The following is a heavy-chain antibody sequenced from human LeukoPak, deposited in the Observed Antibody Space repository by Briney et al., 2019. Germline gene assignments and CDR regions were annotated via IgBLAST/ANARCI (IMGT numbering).Heavy chain of an antibody. D-gene: IGHD6-19*01. V-gene: IGHV1-2*02. Sequence: ASVKVSCKASGYTFTGYYMHWVRQAPGQGLEWMGWINPNSGGTNYAQKFQGRVTMTRYTSISTAYMELSRLRSDDTAVYYCASSRVGMAVAGTEFDFDYWGQGTLVTVSS. CDR2: INPNSGGT. J-gene: IGHJ4*02. CDR3: ASSRVGMAVAGTEFDFDY. CDR1: GYTFTGYY.